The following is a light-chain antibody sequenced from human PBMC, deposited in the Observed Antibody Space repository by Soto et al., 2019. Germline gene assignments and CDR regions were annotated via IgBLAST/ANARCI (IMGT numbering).Light chain of an antibody. CDR1: QSVSSSY. Sequence: EIVLTQSPGTLSLSPVERATLSCMASQSVSSSYLAWYQQKPGQAPRLLIYGASSRATGIPDRFSGSGSGTDFTLTISGLEPEDFAVYYCQQRTNRPPITFGQGTRLEIK. CDR3: QQRTNRPPIT. J-gene: IGKJ5*01. CDR2: GAS. V-gene: IGKV3D-20*02.